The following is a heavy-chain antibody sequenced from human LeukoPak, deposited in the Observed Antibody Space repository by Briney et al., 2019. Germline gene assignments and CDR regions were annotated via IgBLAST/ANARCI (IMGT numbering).Heavy chain of an antibody. CDR1: GFTFDDYA. CDR3: AKGRSGYSGPNLGD. Sequence: PGGSLRLSCAASGFTFDDYAMHWVRQAPGKGLEWVSGISWNSGSIGYADSVKGRFTISRDNAKNSLYLQMNSLRAEDTALYYCAKGRSGYSGPNLGDWGQGTLVTVSS. CDR2: ISWNSGSI. D-gene: IGHD3-22*01. J-gene: IGHJ4*02. V-gene: IGHV3-9*01.